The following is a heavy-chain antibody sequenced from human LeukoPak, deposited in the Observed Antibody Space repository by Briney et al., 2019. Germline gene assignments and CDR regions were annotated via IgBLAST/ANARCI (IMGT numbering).Heavy chain of an antibody. J-gene: IGHJ3*02. CDR1: GYTFIGYY. CDR3: ARRGSPGGFDI. V-gene: IGHV1-2*02. Sequence: ASVKVSCKASGYTFIGYYMHWVRQAPGQGLEWMGWINPNSGGTNYAQRFQGRVTMTRDTSISTAYMELSSLRSDDTALYYCARRGSPGGFDIWGQGTMVTVSS. D-gene: IGHD1-26*01. CDR2: INPNSGGT.